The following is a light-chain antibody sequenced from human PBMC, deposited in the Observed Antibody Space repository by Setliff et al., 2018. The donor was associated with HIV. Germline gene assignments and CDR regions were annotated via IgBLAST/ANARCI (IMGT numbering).Light chain of an antibody. Sequence: QSALTQPRSVSGSPGQSVTISCTGTSNDVGPYNYVSWYQQHPGKAPKLLIFDVTTRPSRVPDRFSGSKSGNTASLTISGLQAEDEADYYCCSYAGAYSFGVFGTGTKVTVL. CDR3: CSYAGAYSFGV. J-gene: IGLJ1*01. CDR2: DVT. V-gene: IGLV2-11*01. CDR1: SNDVGPYNY.